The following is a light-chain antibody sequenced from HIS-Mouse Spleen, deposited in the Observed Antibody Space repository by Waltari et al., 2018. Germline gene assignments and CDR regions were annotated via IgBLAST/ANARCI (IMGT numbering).Light chain of an antibody. Sequence: DLQLTHSPPFLSGSVGDRVDSTCRASQGISSYLAWYQQKPGKAPKLLIYAASTLQSGVPSRFSGSGSGTEFTLTISSLQPEDFATYYCQQLNSYPPTFGQGTKVEIK. CDR3: QQLNSYPPT. J-gene: IGKJ1*01. V-gene: IGKV1-9*01. CDR1: QGISSY. CDR2: AAS.